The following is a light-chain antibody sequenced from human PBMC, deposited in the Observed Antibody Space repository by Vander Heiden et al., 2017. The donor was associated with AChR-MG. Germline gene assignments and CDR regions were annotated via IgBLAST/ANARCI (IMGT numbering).Light chain of an antibody. CDR2: EDD. CDR3: QSSDSANHVI. V-gene: IGLV6-57*04. Sequence: NFLPAQPRPVSEFPGTAISISCTRSSGSIASDYVQWYQQRPGSAPITLIYEDDQRPSGVPERFSGSIDSTSNSASLTISGLKTEDEADYFCQSSDSANHVIFGGGTTLTVL. J-gene: IGLJ2*01. CDR1: SGSIASDY.